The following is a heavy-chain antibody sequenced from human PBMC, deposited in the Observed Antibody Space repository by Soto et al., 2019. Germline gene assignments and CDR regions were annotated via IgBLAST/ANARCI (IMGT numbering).Heavy chain of an antibody. Sequence: SPTLSLTCAISGDSVSSNSAAWNWIRRSPSRGLEWLGRTYYRSKWYNDYAVSVKSRITINPDTSKNQFSLQLNSVTPEDTAVYYCARDVSVRVAGTPPYYYGMDVWGQGTTVTVSS. CDR2: TYYRSKWYN. J-gene: IGHJ6*02. CDR3: ARDVSVRVAGTPPYYYGMDV. V-gene: IGHV6-1*01. D-gene: IGHD6-19*01. CDR1: GDSVSSNSAA.